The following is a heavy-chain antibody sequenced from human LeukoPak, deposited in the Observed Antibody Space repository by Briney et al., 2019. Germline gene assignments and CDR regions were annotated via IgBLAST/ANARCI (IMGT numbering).Heavy chain of an antibody. CDR2: ISSNGATT. Sequence: GGSLRLSCSASGLTFNRFYLHWVRQAPGKGLEFVSHISSNGATTYYADSVKGRFTISRDNSKNTLYLQMSSLRAHDTAVYYCVKDRSIAAPNNDFFDSWGQGALVTVSS. D-gene: IGHD6-6*01. CDR1: GLTFNRFY. V-gene: IGHV3-64D*06. J-gene: IGHJ4*02. CDR3: VKDRSIAAPNNDFFDS.